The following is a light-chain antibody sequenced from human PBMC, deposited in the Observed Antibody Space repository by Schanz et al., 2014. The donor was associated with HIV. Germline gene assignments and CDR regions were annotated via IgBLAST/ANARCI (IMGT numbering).Light chain of an antibody. CDR2: GAS. J-gene: IGKJ1*01. CDR3: QHRSNWPWT. CDR1: QSVGSN. Sequence: EIVMTQSPGTLSVSPGERLTLPCRASQSVGSNLAWYQQRYGQSPRLLIYGASTRATGIPDRFSGSGSGTDFTLTISRLEPEDFAVYYCQHRSNWPWTFGQGTKVEIK. V-gene: IGKV3D-15*01.